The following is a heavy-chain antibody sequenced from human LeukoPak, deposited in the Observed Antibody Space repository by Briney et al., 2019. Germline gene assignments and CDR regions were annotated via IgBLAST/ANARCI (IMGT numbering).Heavy chain of an antibody. CDR3: AKGSGSYGTSDY. CDR2: IWYDVSTK. J-gene: IGHJ4*02. Sequence: TGGSLRLSCTASGFSFSTYGMHWVRQAPGKGLEWVAVIWYDVSTKYYADSVKGRFTTSRDNSKNTLYLQMNSLRVEDTAVYYCAKGSGSYGTSDYWGQGTLVTVSS. CDR1: GFSFSTYG. V-gene: IGHV3-33*06. D-gene: IGHD1-26*01.